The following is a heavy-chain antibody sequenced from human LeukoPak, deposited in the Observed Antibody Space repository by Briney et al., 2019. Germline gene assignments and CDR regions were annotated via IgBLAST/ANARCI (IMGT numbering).Heavy chain of an antibody. CDR1: GGTFSSYA. Sequence: SVKVSCKASGGTFSSYAISWVRQAPGQGLEWMGRIIPIFGTANYAQKFQGRVTITTDESTSTAYMELSSLRSEDTAVYYCASVGYCSGGSCYSVLGIFDYWGQGTLVTVSS. CDR3: ASVGYCSGGSCYSVLGIFDY. V-gene: IGHV1-69*05. D-gene: IGHD2-15*01. CDR2: IIPIFGTA. J-gene: IGHJ4*02.